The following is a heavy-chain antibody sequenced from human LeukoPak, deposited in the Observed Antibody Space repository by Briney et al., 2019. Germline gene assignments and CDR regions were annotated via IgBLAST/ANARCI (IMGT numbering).Heavy chain of an antibody. Sequence: GESLKISCKGSGYTFTTYWIGWARHMPGKGLEWMGIIYPGDSDTRYSPSFQGQVTISADKSISTAYLQWSSLKASDTAMYYCARQPTRYCSSTSCFSWGQGTLVTVSS. J-gene: IGHJ5*02. CDR1: GYTFTTYW. D-gene: IGHD2-2*01. V-gene: IGHV5-51*01. CDR2: IYPGDSDT. CDR3: ARQPTRYCSSTSCFS.